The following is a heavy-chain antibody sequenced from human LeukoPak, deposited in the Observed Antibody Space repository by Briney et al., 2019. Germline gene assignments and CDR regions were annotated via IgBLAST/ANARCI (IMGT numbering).Heavy chain of an antibody. CDR3: ARLTYYYDSSPIDY. D-gene: IGHD3-22*01. J-gene: IGHJ4*02. CDR1: GGSISRYY. CDR2: VFYSGSP. Sequence: SETLSLTCTVSGGSISRYYWSWIRQPPGRGLEWMGNVFYSGSPNYNPSLKSRVTTSLDTSKNQSSLKLSSVTAADTAVYYCARLTYYYDSSPIDYWGQGTLVT. V-gene: IGHV4-59*12.